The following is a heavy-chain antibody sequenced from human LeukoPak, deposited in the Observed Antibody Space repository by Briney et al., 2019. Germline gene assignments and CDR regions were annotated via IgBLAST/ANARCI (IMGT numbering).Heavy chain of an antibody. D-gene: IGHD3-10*01. CDR2: ISWNSGSI. CDR1: GFTFDDYA. V-gene: IGHV3-9*01. J-gene: IGHJ4*02. CDR3: AKDTGLWFGELFSYFDY. Sequence: GGSLRLSCAASGFTFDDYAMHWVWQAPGKGLEWVSGISWNSGSIGYADSVKGRFTISRDNAKNSLYLQMNSLRAEDTALYYCAKDTGLWFGELFSYFDYWGQGTLVTVSS.